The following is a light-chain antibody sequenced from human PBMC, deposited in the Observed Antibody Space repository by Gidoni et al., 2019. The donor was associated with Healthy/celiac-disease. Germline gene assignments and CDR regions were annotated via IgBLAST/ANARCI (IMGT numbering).Light chain of an antibody. V-gene: IGLV3-1*01. Sequence: SYELTQPPSVSASPGQTASITCSGDELGDKYACWYQQKPGQSPVLVIYQDSKRPSGIPERFSGSNSGNTATLTISGTQAMDEADYYCQACDSSTALVVFGGGTKLTVL. CDR2: QDS. CDR3: QACDSSTALVV. J-gene: IGLJ2*01. CDR1: ELGDKY.